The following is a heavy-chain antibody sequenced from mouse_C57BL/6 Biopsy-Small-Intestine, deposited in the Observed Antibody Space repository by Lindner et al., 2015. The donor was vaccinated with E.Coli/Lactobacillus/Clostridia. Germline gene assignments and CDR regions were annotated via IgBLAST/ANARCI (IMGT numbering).Heavy chain of an antibody. CDR1: GYAFSSSW. CDR2: IYPGDGDT. J-gene: IGHJ2*01. CDR3: ATYANYVSYFDY. Sequence: VQLQESGPELVKPGASVKISCKASGYAFSSSWLNWVKQRPGKGLEWIGRIYPGDGDTNYNGKFKDKATLTADKSSSTAYMQLSSLTSEDSAVYFCATYANYVSYFDYWGQGTTLTVSS. D-gene: IGHD2-1*01. V-gene: IGHV1-82*01.